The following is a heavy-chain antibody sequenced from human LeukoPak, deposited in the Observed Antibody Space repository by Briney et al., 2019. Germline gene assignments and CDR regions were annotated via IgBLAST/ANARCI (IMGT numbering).Heavy chain of an antibody. CDR1: GGSFSGYY. CDR2: INHSGST. Sequence: ETLSLTCAVYGGSFSGYYWSWIRQPPGKGLEWIGEINHSGSTNYNPSLKSRVTISVDTSKNQFSPKLSSVTAADTAVYYCARGATRYYYGSGNVKGGYWGQGTLVTVSS. J-gene: IGHJ4*02. D-gene: IGHD3-10*01. CDR3: ARGATRYYYGSGNVKGGY. V-gene: IGHV4-34*01.